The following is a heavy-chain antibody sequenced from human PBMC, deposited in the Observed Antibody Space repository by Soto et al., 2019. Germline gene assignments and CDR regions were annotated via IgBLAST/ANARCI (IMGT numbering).Heavy chain of an antibody. Sequence: QVQLQESGPGLVKPSQTLSLPCTVSGGSISSGVYYWSWIRQHPGQGLERIGYIYYSGRTYYNPPLKSRVTVSVDTSKNQFSLKLSSVTAADTAVYYCAREPVIWGQGTLVNVSS. CDR2: IYYSGRT. V-gene: IGHV4-31*03. CDR3: AREPVI. CDR1: GGSISSGVYY. J-gene: IGHJ4*02. D-gene: IGHD3-10*01.